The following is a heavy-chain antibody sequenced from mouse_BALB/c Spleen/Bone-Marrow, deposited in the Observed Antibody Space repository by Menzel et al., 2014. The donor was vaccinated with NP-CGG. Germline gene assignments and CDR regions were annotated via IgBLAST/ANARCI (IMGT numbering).Heavy chain of an antibody. CDR1: GFTFSNYG. J-gene: IGHJ2*01. D-gene: IGHD3-2*02. CDR3: AKNQEASDY. CDR2: INSNGGIT. Sequence: EVKVEESGGGLVQPGGSLKLSCAASGFTFSNYGMSWVRQTPDKRLELVATINSNGGITYYPDSVKGRFTISRDNAKSTLYLQMSSLKSEDTAMYYCAKNQEASDYWGQGTTLTVSS. V-gene: IGHV5-6-3*01.